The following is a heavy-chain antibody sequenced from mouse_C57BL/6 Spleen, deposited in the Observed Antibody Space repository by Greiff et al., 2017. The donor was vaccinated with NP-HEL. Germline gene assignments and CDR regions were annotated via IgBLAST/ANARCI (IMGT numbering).Heavy chain of an antibody. CDR3: ARERATVYYFDY. V-gene: IGHV5-17*01. CDR1: GFTFSDYG. CDR2: ISSGSSTI. Sequence: EVKLVESGGGLVKPGGSLKLSCAASGFTFSDYGMHWVRQAPEKGLEWVAYISSGSSTIYYADTVKGRFTISRDNAKNTLFLQMTSLRSEDTAMYYCARERATVYYFDYWGQGTTLTVSS. J-gene: IGHJ2*01. D-gene: IGHD1-1*01.